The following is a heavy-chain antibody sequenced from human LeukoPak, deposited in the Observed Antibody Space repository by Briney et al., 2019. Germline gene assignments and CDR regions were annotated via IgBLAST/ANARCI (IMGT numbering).Heavy chain of an antibody. Sequence: GRSLRLSCAASGFTFSSYAMHWVRQAPGKGLEWVAVISYDGSNKYYADSVKGRFTISRDNSKNTLYLQMNSLRAEDTAVYYCAPLKYPYWGQGTLVTVSS. J-gene: IGHJ4*02. CDR1: GFTFSSYA. CDR3: APLKYPY. V-gene: IGHV3-30*04. CDR2: ISYDGSNK. D-gene: IGHD2-2*02.